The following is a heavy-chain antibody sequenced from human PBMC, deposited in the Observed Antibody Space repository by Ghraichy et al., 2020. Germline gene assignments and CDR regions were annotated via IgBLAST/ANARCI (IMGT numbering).Heavy chain of an antibody. CDR1: GFTFTNYW. Sequence: GGPLRLSCAASGFTFTNYWLHWVRQAPGKGLVWVSRINADGTITNYADSVKGRFTISRDNAKNTVYLQMNALRAEDTAVYYCAGHGGLGYWGRGTLVTVSS. CDR3: AGHGGLGY. CDR2: INADGTIT. D-gene: IGHD3-16*01. J-gene: IGHJ4*02. V-gene: IGHV3-74*01.